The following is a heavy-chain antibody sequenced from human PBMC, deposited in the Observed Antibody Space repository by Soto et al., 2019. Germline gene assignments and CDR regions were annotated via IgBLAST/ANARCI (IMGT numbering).Heavy chain of an antibody. CDR3: VTSRVSIAVAGETEYYFDY. Sequence: GASVKVSCKASGYTFTGFYIHWVRQAPGQGLEWMGWVNPNSGGTNYAQKFQGWVTMTRDTSISTAYMELSRLTSDDTAVYYCVTSRVSIAVAGETEYYFDYWGQGTLVTVSS. V-gene: IGHV1-2*04. D-gene: IGHD6-19*01. J-gene: IGHJ4*02. CDR1: GYTFTGFY. CDR2: VNPNSGGT.